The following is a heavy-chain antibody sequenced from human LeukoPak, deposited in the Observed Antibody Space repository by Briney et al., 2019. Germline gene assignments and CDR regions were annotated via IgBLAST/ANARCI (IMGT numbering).Heavy chain of an antibody. CDR3: ASKRGGSSFEY. CDR1: GYIFTIYG. CDR2: ISAYNGNT. J-gene: IGHJ4*02. Sequence: ASVKVSRKASGYIFTIYGISWVRQAPGQGREWMGWISAYNGNTNYTQKLQGRVTMTTDTSTSTAYMELRSLRSDDTAVYYCASKRGGSSFEYWGQGTLVTVST. D-gene: IGHD6-13*01. V-gene: IGHV1-18*01.